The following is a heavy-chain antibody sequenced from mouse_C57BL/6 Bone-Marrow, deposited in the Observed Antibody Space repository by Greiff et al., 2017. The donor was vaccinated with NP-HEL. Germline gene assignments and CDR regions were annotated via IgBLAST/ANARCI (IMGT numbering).Heavy chain of an antibody. CDR2: ISDGGSYT. D-gene: IGHD2-4*01. CDR1: GFTFSSYA. J-gene: IGHJ4*01. CDR3: GRDGNYYDYRKAMDY. V-gene: IGHV5-4*01. Sequence: EVKLMESGGGLVKPGGSLKLSCAASGFTFSSYAMSWVRQTPEKRLEWVATISDGGSYTYYPDNVKGRFTISRDNAKNNLYLQMSHLKSEDTAMYYCGRDGNYYDYRKAMDYWGQGTSVTVSS.